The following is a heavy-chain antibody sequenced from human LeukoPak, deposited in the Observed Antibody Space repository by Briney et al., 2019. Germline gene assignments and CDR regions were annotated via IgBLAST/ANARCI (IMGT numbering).Heavy chain of an antibody. CDR2: INHSGST. J-gene: IGHJ4*02. CDR1: GGSFSGYY. Sequence: SETLSLTCAVYGGSFSGYYWSWIRQPPGKGPEWIGEINHSGSTNYNPSLKSRVTISVDTSKNQFSLKLSSVTAADTAVYYCARGRIEHHFDYWGQGTLVTVSS. CDR3: ARGRIEHHFDY. V-gene: IGHV4-34*01.